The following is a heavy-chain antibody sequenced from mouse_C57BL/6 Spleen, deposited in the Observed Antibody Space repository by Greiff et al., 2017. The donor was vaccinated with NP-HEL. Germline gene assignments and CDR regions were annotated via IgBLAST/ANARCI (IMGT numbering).Heavy chain of an antibody. CDR2: IDPSDSYT. CDR1: GYTFTSYW. CDR3: ARSLYDDEAY. J-gene: IGHJ3*01. Sequence: QVQLQQPGAELVMPGASVKLSCKASGYTFTSYWMHWVKQRPGQGLEWIGEIDPSDSYTNYNQKFKGKSTLTVDKSSSTVYMQLSSLTSEDSAVYYCARSLYDDEAYWGQGTLVTVSA. V-gene: IGHV1-69*01. D-gene: IGHD2-4*01.